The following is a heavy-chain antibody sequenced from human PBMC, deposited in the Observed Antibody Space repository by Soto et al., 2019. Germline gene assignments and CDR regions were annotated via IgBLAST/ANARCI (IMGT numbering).Heavy chain of an antibody. CDR1: GYSISSGYY. V-gene: IGHV4-38-2*01. CDR2: IYHSGST. CDR3: ARVDRSRWTPNFFDS. Sequence: SETLSLTCDVSGYSISSGYYWGWIRQPPGKGLEWIGTIYHSGSTFYNPSLKSPVTISVDTSKNQFSLRLTSVTAADTALYYCARVDRSRWTPNFFDSWGQGIQVTVSS. J-gene: IGHJ4*02. D-gene: IGHD6-19*01.